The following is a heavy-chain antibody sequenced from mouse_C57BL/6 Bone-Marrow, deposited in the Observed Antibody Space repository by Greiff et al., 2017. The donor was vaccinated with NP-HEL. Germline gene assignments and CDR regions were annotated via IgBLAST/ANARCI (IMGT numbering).Heavy chain of an antibody. CDR2: ISNGGGST. CDR1: GFTFSDYY. CDR3: ARQGITTVVEWYFDV. V-gene: IGHV5-12*01. D-gene: IGHD1-1*01. J-gene: IGHJ1*03. Sequence: EVMLVESGGGLVQPGGSLKLSCAASGFTFSDYYMYWVRQTPEKRLEWVAYISNGGGSTYYPDTVKGRFTISRDNAKNTLYLQMSRLKSEDTAMYYCARQGITTVVEWYFDVWGTGTTVTVSS.